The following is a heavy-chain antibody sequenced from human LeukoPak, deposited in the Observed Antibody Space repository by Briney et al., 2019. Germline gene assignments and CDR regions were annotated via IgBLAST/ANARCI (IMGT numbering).Heavy chain of an antibody. CDR3: ARSLTFIRRRYFDY. CDR1: GGSISSHY. V-gene: IGHV4-59*11. CDR2: IYYSGST. Sequence: SETLSLTCTVSGGSISSHYWSWIRQPPGKGLEWIGYIYYSGSTNYNPSLKSRVPISVDTSKNQFSLKLSSVTAADTAVYYCARSLTFIRRRYFDYWGQGTRVTVSS. J-gene: IGHJ4*02.